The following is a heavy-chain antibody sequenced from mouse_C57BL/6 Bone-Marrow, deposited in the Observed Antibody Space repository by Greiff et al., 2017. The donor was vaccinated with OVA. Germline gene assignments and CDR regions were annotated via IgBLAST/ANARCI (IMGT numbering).Heavy chain of an antibody. J-gene: IGHJ1*03. CDR3: ARGEGLLLRYFDV. D-gene: IGHD1-1*01. V-gene: IGHV1-20*01. CDR2: INPYNGDT. Sequence: EVQLQQSGPELVKPGASVKISCKASGYSFTGYFMNWVKQSHGKSLEWIGRINPYNGDTFYNQKFKGKATLTVDKSSSTAYMQLSSLTSEDSAVYYCARGEGLLLRYFDVWGTGTTVTVSS. CDR1: GYSFTGYF.